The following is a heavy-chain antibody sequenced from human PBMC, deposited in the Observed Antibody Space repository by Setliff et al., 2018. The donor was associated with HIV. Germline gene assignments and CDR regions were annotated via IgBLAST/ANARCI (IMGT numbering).Heavy chain of an antibody. Sequence: KTSETLSLTCTVSGGSISSSSYYWGWIRQPPGKGLEWIGNIYYSGSTYYNPSLKSRVTISVDTSKNQFSLKPSSVTAADTAVYYCAGSIVVVTAAPLTWGQGTLVTVSS. CDR3: AGSIVVVTAAPLT. CDR2: IYYSGST. D-gene: IGHD2-21*02. CDR1: GGSISSSSYY. J-gene: IGHJ5*02. V-gene: IGHV4-39*01.